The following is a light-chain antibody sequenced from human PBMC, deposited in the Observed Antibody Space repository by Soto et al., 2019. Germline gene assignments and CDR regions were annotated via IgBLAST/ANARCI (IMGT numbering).Light chain of an antibody. Sequence: QSALTQPPSASGSPGQSVTISCTGTSSDVGGYNYVSWYQQHPGKAPKLMISEVSQRPSGVPDRFSGSKSDNTASLTVSGLQAEDEADYYCSSYAGNNNFVFGGGTKLTVL. CDR3: SSYAGNNNFV. J-gene: IGLJ2*01. CDR2: EVS. CDR1: SSDVGGYNY. V-gene: IGLV2-8*01.